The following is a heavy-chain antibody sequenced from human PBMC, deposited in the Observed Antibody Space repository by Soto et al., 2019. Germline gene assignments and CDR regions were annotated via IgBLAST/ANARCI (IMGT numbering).Heavy chain of an antibody. V-gene: IGHV1-46*01. D-gene: IGHD3-22*01. Sequence: GASVKVSCKASGYTFTSYYMHWVRQAPGQGLEWMGIINPSGGSTSYAQKFQGRVTMTRDTSTSTVYMELSSLRSEDTAVYYCARDPLWVDYYDSSGCPRLGWFDPWGQGTLVTVSS. CDR2: INPSGGST. CDR1: GYTFTSYY. CDR3: ARDPLWVDYYDSSGCPRLGWFDP. J-gene: IGHJ5*02.